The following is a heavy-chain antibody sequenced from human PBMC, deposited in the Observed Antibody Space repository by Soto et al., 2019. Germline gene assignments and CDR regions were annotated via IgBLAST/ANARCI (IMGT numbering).Heavy chain of an antibody. Sequence: ETLSLTCAVYGGSFSGYYWSWIRQPPGKGLEWIGEINHSGSTNYNPSLKSRVTISVDTSKNQFSLKLSSVTAADTAVYYCARGRVAARGKGWYFDLWGRGTLVTVSS. CDR3: ARGRVAARGKGWYFDL. D-gene: IGHD6-6*01. CDR2: INHSGST. V-gene: IGHV4-34*01. CDR1: GGSFSGYY. J-gene: IGHJ2*01.